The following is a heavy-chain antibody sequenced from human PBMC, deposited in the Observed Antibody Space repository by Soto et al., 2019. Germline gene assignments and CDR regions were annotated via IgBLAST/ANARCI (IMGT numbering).Heavy chain of an antibody. D-gene: IGHD6-19*01. Sequence: EVQLVESGGGLMRPGGSLRLSCTASGLPFDNYDMHWVGQRAGKGLEWVAAIGTTGPPYYPGSGKGRFTISRENVKNSLFLQVNDLKAGDTAVYYCARGSSGWYADLDYWGHGTLVTVSA. J-gene: IGHJ4*01. CDR2: IGTTGPP. CDR1: GLPFDNYD. CDR3: ARGSSGWYADLDY. V-gene: IGHV3-13*05.